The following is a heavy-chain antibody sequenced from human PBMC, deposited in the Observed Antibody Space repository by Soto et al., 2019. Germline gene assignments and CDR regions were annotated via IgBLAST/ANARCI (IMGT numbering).Heavy chain of an antibody. J-gene: IGHJ2*01. Sequence: WTWLRQPPGKGLEWIGEINHSGSSNYNPPLKSRVTMSLDTSRNQFSLSLNSVTAADTAVYYCARMAGPWYFDLWGRGTLGTVSS. CDR3: ARMAGPWYFDL. V-gene: IGHV4-34*01. CDR2: INHSGSS.